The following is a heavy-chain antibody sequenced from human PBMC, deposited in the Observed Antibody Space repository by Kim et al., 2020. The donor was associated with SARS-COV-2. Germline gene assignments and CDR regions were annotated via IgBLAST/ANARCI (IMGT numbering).Heavy chain of an antibody. CDR3: ARDQGRRVATIRAYYYYGMDV. CDR2: IYYSGST. CDR1: GGSVSSGSYY. D-gene: IGHD5-12*01. J-gene: IGHJ6*01. V-gene: IGHV4-61*01. Sequence: SETLSLTCTVSGGSVSSGSYYWSWIRQPPGKGLEWIGYIYYSGSTNYNPSLKSRVTISVDTSKNQFSLKLSSVTAADTAVDYCARDQGRRVATIRAYYYYGMDVWGQGTTVTVSS.